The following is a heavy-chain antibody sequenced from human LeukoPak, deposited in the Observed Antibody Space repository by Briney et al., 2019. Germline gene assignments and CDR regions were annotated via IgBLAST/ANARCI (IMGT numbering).Heavy chain of an antibody. D-gene: IGHD4-11*01. CDR1: RFTFSSYS. Sequence: PGGSLRLSCAASRFTFSSYSMNWVRQAPGKGLEWVSSISSSSSYICYADSVKGRFTISRDNAKNSLYLQMNSLRAEDTAVYYCARSPSTVTTSWFDPWGQGTLVTVSS. CDR3: ARSPSTVTTSWFDP. V-gene: IGHV3-21*01. CDR2: ISSSSSYI. J-gene: IGHJ5*02.